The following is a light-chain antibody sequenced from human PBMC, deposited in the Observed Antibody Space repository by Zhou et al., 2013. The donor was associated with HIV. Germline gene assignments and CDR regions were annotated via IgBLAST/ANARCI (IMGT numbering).Light chain of an antibody. V-gene: IGKV1-5*03. J-gene: IGKJ3*01. CDR3: LQCASYPLT. Sequence: DIQMTQSPSTLSASVGDRVTITCRASQHISSWLAWYQQKPGKAPKLLIYKASTLESGVPSRISGSGSGTDFTLTISSLQPDDFATYYCLQCASYPLTFGPGTKVDIK. CDR2: KAS. CDR1: QHISSW.